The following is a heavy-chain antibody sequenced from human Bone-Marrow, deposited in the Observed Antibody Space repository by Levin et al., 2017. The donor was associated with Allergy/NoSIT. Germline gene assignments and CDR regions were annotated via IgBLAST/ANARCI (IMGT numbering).Heavy chain of an antibody. Sequence: ASVKVSCKASGYTFIGYNIYWMRQAPGQGLEWMGWINPDSGDTHYTQNFHDRVTMTRDTSVRTAYMELSRLTSDDTAVYYCARQFDSGYDSAYFDYWGQGALVTVSS. CDR2: INPDSGDT. CDR1: GYTFIGYN. CDR3: ARQFDSGYDSAYFDY. J-gene: IGHJ4*02. D-gene: IGHD5-12*01. V-gene: IGHV1-2*02.